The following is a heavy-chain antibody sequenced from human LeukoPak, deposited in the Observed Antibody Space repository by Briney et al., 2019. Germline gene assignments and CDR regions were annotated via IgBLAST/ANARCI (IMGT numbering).Heavy chain of an antibody. CDR3: AREAAGVDY. CDR1: GYTFTSYD. CDR2: MNPNRGNT. J-gene: IGHJ4*02. Sequence: AXXXVSCKASGYTFTSYDINWVRQAPGQGLEWMGWMNPNRGNTVYAQKFQGRVTMTSNTSISTAYMELSSLRSEDTAVYYCAREAAGVDYWGQGTLVTVSS. D-gene: IGHD6-13*01. V-gene: IGHV1-8*01.